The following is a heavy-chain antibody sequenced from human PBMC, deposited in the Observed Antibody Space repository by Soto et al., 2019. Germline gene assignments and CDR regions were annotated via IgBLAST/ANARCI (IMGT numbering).Heavy chain of an antibody. D-gene: IGHD3-10*01. CDR2: ISSSSSTI. J-gene: IGHJ6*03. Sequence: GGSLRLSCAASGFTFSSYSMNWVRQAPGKGLEWVSYISSSSSTIYYADSVKGRFTISRDNAKNSLYLQMNSLRAEDTAVYYCAKLTMGNQWVYYYYYMDVWGKGTTVTVSS. V-gene: IGHV3-48*01. CDR3: AKLTMGNQWVYYYYYMDV. CDR1: GFTFSSYS.